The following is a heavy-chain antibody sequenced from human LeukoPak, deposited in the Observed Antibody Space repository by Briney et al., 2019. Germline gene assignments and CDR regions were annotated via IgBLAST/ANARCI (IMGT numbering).Heavy chain of an antibody. V-gene: IGHV3-30*09. CDR2: ISYDGSNK. J-gene: IGHJ6*02. D-gene: IGHD2-21*02. Sequence: PGGSLRLSCAASGVTFCSYAMHSVRRAPGKGLEELAVISYDGSNKYYAESVKGRFAISRDNSKNTLYLQMNSLRAEDTAVYYCARDPLAYCGGDCSPTAYGMDVWGQGTTVTVS. CDR1: GVTFCSYA. CDR3: ARDPLAYCGGDCSPTAYGMDV.